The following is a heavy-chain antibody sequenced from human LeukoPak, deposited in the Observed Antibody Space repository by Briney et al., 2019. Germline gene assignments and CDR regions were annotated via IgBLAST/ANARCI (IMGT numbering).Heavy chain of an antibody. V-gene: IGHV4-4*07. Sequence: SETLSLTCTVSGGSISSYYWSWIRKPAGKGLEWIGRIYTSGSTNYNASLKSRVSMSVDTSKNQFSLKLSSVTAADTAVFYCARENSGSYREFDYWGQGTLVTVSS. CDR1: GGSISSYY. D-gene: IGHD1-26*01. CDR3: ARENSGSYREFDY. CDR2: IYTSGST. J-gene: IGHJ4*02.